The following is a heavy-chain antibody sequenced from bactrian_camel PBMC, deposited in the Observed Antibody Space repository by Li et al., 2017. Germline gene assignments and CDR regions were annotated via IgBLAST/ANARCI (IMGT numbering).Heavy chain of an antibody. V-gene: IGHV3S63*01. CDR3: AAGRLRNGYCYSLLNRLAYNN. CDR2: IRTGPGTT. Sequence: HVQLVESGGGSVQVGGSLNISCTASNYLDSGCIGWFRQVPGKEREGISAIRTGPGTTYYADSVKGRFTLVRDNAKNTVYLQMDNLKPEDTGMYYCAAGRLRNGYCYSLLNRLAYNNWGQGTQVTVS. J-gene: IGHJ4*01. D-gene: IGHD2*01. CDR1: NYLDSGC.